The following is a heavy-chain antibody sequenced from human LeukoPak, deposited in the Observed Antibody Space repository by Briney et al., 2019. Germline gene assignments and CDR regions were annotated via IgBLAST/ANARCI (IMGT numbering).Heavy chain of an antibody. Sequence: QSGGSLRLSCAASGFTFSSYAMSWVRQAPGKGLEWVSAISGSGGSTYYADSVKGRFTISRDYSKNTLYLQMNSLRAEDTAVYYCAKAATKSYYFDYWGQGTLVTVSS. V-gene: IGHV3-23*01. J-gene: IGHJ4*02. CDR2: ISGSGGST. CDR1: GFTFSSYA. CDR3: AKAATKSYYFDY.